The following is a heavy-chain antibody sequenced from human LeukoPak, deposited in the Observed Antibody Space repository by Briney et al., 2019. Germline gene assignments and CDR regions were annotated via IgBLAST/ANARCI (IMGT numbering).Heavy chain of an antibody. CDR1: GFTVGSNY. Sequence: GGSLRLSCAASGFTVGSNYMSWVRQAPGKGLEWVSVIYSGGSTYYADSVKGRFTISRDNSDNMVYLQMNGLRAEDTAVYYCAKDSGIQLWSTRGVFDIWGQGTMVTVSS. V-gene: IGHV3-53*05. J-gene: IGHJ3*02. D-gene: IGHD5-18*01. CDR3: AKDSGIQLWSTRGVFDI. CDR2: IYSGGST.